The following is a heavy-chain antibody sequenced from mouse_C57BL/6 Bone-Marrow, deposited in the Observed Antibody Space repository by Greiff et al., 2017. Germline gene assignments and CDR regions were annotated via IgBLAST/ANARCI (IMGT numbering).Heavy chain of an antibody. D-gene: IGHD2-13*01. Sequence: QVQLQQPGAELVMPGASVKLSCKASGYTFTSYWMHWVKQRPGQGLEWIGEIDPSDSYTNYNQKFKGKSTLTVDKSSSTAYMQLSSLTSEDSAVYYCANDLFAFWGKGTLVTVSA. CDR3: ANDLFAF. CDR1: GYTFTSYW. J-gene: IGHJ3*01. CDR2: IDPSDSYT. V-gene: IGHV1-69*01.